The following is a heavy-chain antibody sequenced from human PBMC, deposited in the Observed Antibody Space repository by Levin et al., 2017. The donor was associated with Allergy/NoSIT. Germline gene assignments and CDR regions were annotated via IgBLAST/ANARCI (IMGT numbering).Heavy chain of an antibody. Sequence: QSGGSLRLSCAASGFTFSSYGMSWVRQAPGKGLEWVSGFSDSAGTTNYAASVKGRFTISRDNSKNTLYLQLNSLRAEDTAIYYCAKCGGGSCYNAFDVWGQGTMVTVSS. CDR1: GFTFSSYG. J-gene: IGHJ3*01. D-gene: IGHD2-15*01. CDR2: FSDSAGTT. V-gene: IGHV3-23*01. CDR3: AKCGGGSCYNAFDV.